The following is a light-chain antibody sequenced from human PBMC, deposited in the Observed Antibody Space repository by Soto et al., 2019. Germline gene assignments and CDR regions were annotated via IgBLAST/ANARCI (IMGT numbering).Light chain of an antibody. CDR3: SSYTSSSTPVV. CDR2: DVS. V-gene: IGLV2-14*01. Sequence: QSVLTQPASVSGSPGQSITISCTGTSSDVGGYNYVSWYQQHPGKAPKLMIYDVSNRPSGVSNRFSGSKSGNTASLTISVLQAEDEADYYCSSYTSSSTPVVFGGGTKLTVL. J-gene: IGLJ2*01. CDR1: SSDVGGYNY.